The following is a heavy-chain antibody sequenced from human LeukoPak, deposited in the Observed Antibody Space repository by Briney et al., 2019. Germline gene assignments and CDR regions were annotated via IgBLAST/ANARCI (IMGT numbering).Heavy chain of an antibody. CDR3: ARVRGYCSGGSCFDAFDI. CDR2: IYYSGST. D-gene: IGHD2-15*01. CDR1: GGSISSYY. V-gene: IGHV4-59*01. J-gene: IGHJ3*02. Sequence: SETLSLTCTVSGGSISSYYWSWIRQPPGKGLEWIGYIYYSGSTNYNPYLKSRVTISVDMSKNQFSLKLSSVTAADTAVYYWARVRGYCSGGSCFDAFDIWGQGTMVTVSS.